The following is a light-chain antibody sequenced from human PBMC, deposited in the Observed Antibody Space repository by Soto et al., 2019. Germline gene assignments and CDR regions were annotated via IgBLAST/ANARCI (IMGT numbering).Light chain of an antibody. Sequence: VLTQSPATLSLSPGERATLSCRASQTVSSFLAWYQQKPGQAPRLLIHDSSDRATGIPARFSGSGSGTDFTLTISSLEPEDVAVYYCQQRSNWPLTFGGGTRXEX. V-gene: IGKV3-11*01. J-gene: IGKJ4*01. CDR2: DSS. CDR1: QTVSSF. CDR3: QQRSNWPLT.